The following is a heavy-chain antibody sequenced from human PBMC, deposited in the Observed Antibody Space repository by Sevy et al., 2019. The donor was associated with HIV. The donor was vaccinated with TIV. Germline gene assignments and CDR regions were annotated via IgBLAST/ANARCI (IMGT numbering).Heavy chain of an antibody. CDR1: GGTCSSSA. J-gene: IGHJ4*02. CDR3: TSGLAVSVDY. Sequence: ASVKVSCKASGGTCSSSAISWVRQAPGQGLEWMGGIFPIFATANYAQKFQGRLTITADESTCTAYMELSSLRSDDMAVYYCTSGLAVSVDYWGQGTLVTVSS. CDR2: IFPIFATA. D-gene: IGHD6-19*01. V-gene: IGHV1-69*13.